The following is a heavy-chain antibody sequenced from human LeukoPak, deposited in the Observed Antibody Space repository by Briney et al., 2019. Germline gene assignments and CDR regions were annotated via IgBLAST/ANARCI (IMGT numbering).Heavy chain of an antibody. CDR2: IIPIFGTA. J-gene: IGHJ4*02. CDR3: ARTTAWARTKFDY. D-gene: IGHD1-14*01. CDR1: GGTFSSYA. V-gene: IGHV1-69*13. Sequence: SVKVSCKASGGTFSSYAISWVRQAPGQGLEWMGGIIPIFGTANYAQKFQGRVTITADESTSTAYMELSSLRSEDTAVYYCARTTAWARTKFDYWGQGTLVTVSS.